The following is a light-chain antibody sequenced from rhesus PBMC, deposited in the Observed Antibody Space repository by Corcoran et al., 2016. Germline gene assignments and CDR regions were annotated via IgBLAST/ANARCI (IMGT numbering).Light chain of an antibody. Sequence: DIQMSQSPSSLSASVGDRVTITCRASQGISSYSNWYQQKPGKAPKLLIYYANSLASGVPSMFSGSGSGTDYTLTICSLQPEDFATYYCQQGYSTPPTFGQGTKVEIK. CDR3: QQGYSTPPT. CDR1: QGISSY. V-gene: IGKV1-32*03. CDR2: YAN. J-gene: IGKJ1*01.